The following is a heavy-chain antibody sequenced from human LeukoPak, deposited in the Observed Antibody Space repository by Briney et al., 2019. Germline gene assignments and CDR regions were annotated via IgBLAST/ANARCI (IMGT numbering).Heavy chain of an antibody. CDR2: IYYSGST. CDR3: ARLFGSGSYYRPAWFAY. Sequence: SETLSLTCTVSGGSISSSSYYWGWIRQPPGKGLEWIGSIYYSGSTYYNPSRKSRVTISVDTSKNQFSLKLSSVTAADTAVYYCARLFGSGSYYRPAWFAYWGQGTLVTVSS. CDR1: GGSISSSSYY. D-gene: IGHD3-10*01. V-gene: IGHV4-39*01. J-gene: IGHJ4*02.